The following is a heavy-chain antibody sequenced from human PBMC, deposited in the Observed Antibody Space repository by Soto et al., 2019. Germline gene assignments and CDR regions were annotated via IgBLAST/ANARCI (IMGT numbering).Heavy chain of an antibody. CDR3: ARGLWFGEFPGGGFGMDV. CDR1: GFNFRSYS. Sequence: EVQLVESGGALVQPGGSLRLSCAGSGFNFRSYSMNWVRQAPGKGLEWVSYIGSTERTIYYADSVKGRFTISRDNARKSVYLQMNSLRDEDTAVYSCARGLWFGEFPGGGFGMDVWGQGTTVTLSS. J-gene: IGHJ6*02. CDR2: IGSTERTI. V-gene: IGHV3-48*02. D-gene: IGHD3-10*01.